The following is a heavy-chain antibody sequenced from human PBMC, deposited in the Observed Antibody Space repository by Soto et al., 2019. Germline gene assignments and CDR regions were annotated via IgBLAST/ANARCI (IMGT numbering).Heavy chain of an antibody. CDR3: ARGWDCSSTSCYRDYFDY. CDR1: GGSISSGGYY. V-gene: IGHV4-31*03. D-gene: IGHD2-2*02. J-gene: IGHJ4*02. CDR2: IYYSGST. Sequence: LSLTCTVSGGSISSGGYYWSWIRQHPGKGLEWIGYIYYSGSTYYNPSLKSRVTISVDTSKNQFSLKLSSVTAADTAVYYCARGWDCSSTSCYRDYFDYWGQGTLVTVSS.